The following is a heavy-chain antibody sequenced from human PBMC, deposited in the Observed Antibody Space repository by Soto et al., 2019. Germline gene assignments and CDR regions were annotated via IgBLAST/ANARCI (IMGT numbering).Heavy chain of an antibody. CDR3: ARDRGYRSGSFGS. CDR1: GGSISGYY. V-gene: IGHV4-4*07. Sequence: SDTLSLTCIVSGGSISGYYWSCIRQPAGKELEWIGRIYSDGTTNYNPSLKGRGTMSVDTSKKQISLKLTSVTAADTAMYYCARDRGYRSGSFGSWGQGVLVTVS. J-gene: IGHJ5*02. D-gene: IGHD5-18*01. CDR2: IYSDGTT.